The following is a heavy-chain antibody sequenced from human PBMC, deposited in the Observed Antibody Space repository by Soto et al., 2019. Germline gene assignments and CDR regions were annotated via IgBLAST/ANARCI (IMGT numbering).Heavy chain of an antibody. Sequence: EVQLVESGGGLVQPGRSLRLSCAASGFTFDDYVMHWVRQAPGKGLEWVSGISWNSGSIGYADSVKGRFTISSDNAKNSLYLQMNSLRAEDTALYYCAKDIVVGATTWYYYGMDVWGQGTTVTVSS. CDR1: GFTFDDYV. CDR3: AKDIVVGATTWYYYGMDV. D-gene: IGHD1-26*01. CDR2: ISWNSGSI. J-gene: IGHJ6*01. V-gene: IGHV3-9*01.